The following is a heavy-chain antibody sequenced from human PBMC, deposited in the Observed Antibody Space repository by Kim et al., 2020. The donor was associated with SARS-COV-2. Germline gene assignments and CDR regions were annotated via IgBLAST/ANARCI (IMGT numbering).Heavy chain of an antibody. CDR2: TT. J-gene: IGHJ4*02. Sequence: TTYSPPSLKSRVTISVDTSKNQFSLKLSSVTAADTAVYYCARTWLTHFDYWGQGTLVTVSS. CDR3: ARTWLTHFDY. V-gene: IGHV4-39*01. D-gene: IGHD3-9*01.